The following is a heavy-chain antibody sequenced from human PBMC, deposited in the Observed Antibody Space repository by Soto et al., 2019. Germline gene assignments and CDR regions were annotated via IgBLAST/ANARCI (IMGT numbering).Heavy chain of an antibody. CDR3: ALRTGNWNPLAD. CDR1: GGTTSSYT. V-gene: IGHV1-69*02. Sequence: QVQLVQPGAAVEKPGSSVKVSCKASGGTTSSYTLSWVRQSPGQGLEWMGNIVPMINKVDYAQKFQGRVTITADKSTRTVYMELSSLKSEDTAVYFCALRTGNWNPLADWGQGTLVTVSS. D-gene: IGHD1-1*01. J-gene: IGHJ4*02. CDR2: IVPMINKV.